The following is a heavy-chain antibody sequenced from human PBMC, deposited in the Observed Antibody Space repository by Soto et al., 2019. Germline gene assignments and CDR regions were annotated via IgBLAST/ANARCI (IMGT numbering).Heavy chain of an antibody. D-gene: IGHD3-9*01. V-gene: IGHV3-23*01. CDR3: AKDGGTYYDIPFAFDI. J-gene: IGHJ3*02. CDR1: GFIFRTHS. Sequence: GWSLRLSCAASGFIFRTHSMSWVRQTPGKGLERVSVISASGDTTYYADSVKGRFTISRDNSKSTLSLHMNSLGAEDTALYYCAKDGGTYYDIPFAFDIWGQGTVVTVSS. CDR2: ISASGDTT.